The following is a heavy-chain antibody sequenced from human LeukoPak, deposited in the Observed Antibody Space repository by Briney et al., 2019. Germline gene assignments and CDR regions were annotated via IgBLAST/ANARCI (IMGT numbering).Heavy chain of an antibody. Sequence: GGSLRLSCVASGFTFSTYWMNWVRQAPGKGLEWVASVKQDGSEKYYVDSVKGRFTISRDNAKNSVSLQMSGPRPEDTAVYYCATATVTYFDSWGQGTLVTVSA. V-gene: IGHV3-7*01. CDR1: GFTFSTYW. J-gene: IGHJ4*02. D-gene: IGHD4-17*01. CDR2: VKQDGSEK. CDR3: ATATVTYFDS.